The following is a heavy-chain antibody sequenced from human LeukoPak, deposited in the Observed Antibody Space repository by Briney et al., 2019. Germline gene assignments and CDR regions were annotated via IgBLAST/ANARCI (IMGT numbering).Heavy chain of an antibody. CDR2: IRGGGDNT. CDR3: ARPNSGYDYVNAFDI. Sequence: GGSLRLSCAASGFTFSSYAMSWVRQAPGKGLEWVSGIRGGGDNTYYADSVKGRFTISRDKSKNTLYLQMNSLRAEDTAVYYCARPNSGYDYVNAFDIWGQGTMVTVSS. CDR1: GFTFSSYA. D-gene: IGHD5-12*01. V-gene: IGHV3-23*01. J-gene: IGHJ3*02.